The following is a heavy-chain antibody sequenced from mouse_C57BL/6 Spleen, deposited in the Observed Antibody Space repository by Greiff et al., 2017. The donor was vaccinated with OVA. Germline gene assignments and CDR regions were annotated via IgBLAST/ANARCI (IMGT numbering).Heavy chain of an antibody. CDR3: ARRGGWLLEDYFDY. CDR2: INPSTGGT. Sequence: VQLKESGPELVKPGASVKISCKASGYSFTGYYMNWVKQSPEKSLEWIGEINPSTGGTTYNQKFKAKATLTVDKSSSTADMQLKSLTSEDSAVYYCARRGGWLLEDYFDYWGQGTTLTVSS. CDR1: GYSFTGYY. J-gene: IGHJ2*01. V-gene: IGHV1-42*01. D-gene: IGHD2-3*01.